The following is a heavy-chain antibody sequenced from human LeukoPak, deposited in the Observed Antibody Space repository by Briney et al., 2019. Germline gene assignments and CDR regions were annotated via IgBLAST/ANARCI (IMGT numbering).Heavy chain of an antibody. CDR1: GYTFTDYY. CDR3: AREYYYGSGNYYNRIDY. Sequence: ASVKVSCKASGYTFTDYYMHWVRQAPGQGLEWMGWINPHSGGTDHAQKFQGRVTMTRDTSISTAYMELSRLRSDDTAVYYCAREYYYGSGNYYNRIDYWGQGTLVTVSS. D-gene: IGHD3-10*01. V-gene: IGHV1-2*02. CDR2: INPHSGGT. J-gene: IGHJ4*02.